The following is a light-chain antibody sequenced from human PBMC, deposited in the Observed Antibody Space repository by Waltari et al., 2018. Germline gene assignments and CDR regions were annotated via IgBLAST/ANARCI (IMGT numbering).Light chain of an antibody. J-gene: IGKJ1*01. Sequence: SCRPSQSISRFLAWYQQKPGQAPRLLIYDASTRATGIPDRFSGSGSGTDFSLTINRLEPEDIAVYYCQKYGSLPATFGQGTKVEIK. CDR2: DAS. CDR1: QSISRF. V-gene: IGKV3-20*01. CDR3: QKYGSLPAT.